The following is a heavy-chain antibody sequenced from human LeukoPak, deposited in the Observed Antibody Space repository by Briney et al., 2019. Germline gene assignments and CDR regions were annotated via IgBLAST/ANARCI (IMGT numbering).Heavy chain of an antibody. CDR3: ARGAYCSGGSCYGGYFDY. CDR1: GFTFSSYG. V-gene: IGHV3-23*01. J-gene: IGHJ4*02. Sequence: PGGTLRLSCAASGFTFSSYGMSWVRQAPGKGLEWVSAITGSGGTTYYADSVKGRFTISRDNSKNTLYMQMNSLRAEDTTVYYCARGAYCSGGSCYGGYFDYWGQGTLVTVSS. D-gene: IGHD2-15*01. CDR2: ITGSGGTT.